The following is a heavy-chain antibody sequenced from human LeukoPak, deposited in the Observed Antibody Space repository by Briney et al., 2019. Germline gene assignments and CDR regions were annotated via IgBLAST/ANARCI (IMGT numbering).Heavy chain of an antibody. J-gene: IGHJ4*02. CDR1: GYSISSGYY. D-gene: IGHD4-17*01. CDR2: IYHSGST. CDR3: ARVGGTVTTPFDY. Sequence: SETLSLTCTVSGYSISSGYYWGWIRQPPGKGLEWIGSIYHSGSTYYNPSLKSRVTISVDTSKNQFSLKLSSVTAADTAVYYCARVGGTVTTPFDYWGQGTLVTVSS. V-gene: IGHV4-38-2*02.